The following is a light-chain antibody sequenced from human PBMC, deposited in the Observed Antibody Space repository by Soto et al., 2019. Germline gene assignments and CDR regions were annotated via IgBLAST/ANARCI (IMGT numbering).Light chain of an antibody. CDR1: GSDVGRYNY. Sequence: QSALTQPASVSGSPGQSITISCTGTGSDVGRYNYVSWYQQYPGKVPKLMIYQVSNRPSGVPIRFSGSKSGDTASLTISGIQAEEEAYYYCTSYTTSSTWVFGGGTKLTVL. CDR3: TSYTTSSTWV. V-gene: IGLV2-14*01. CDR2: QVS. J-gene: IGLJ3*02.